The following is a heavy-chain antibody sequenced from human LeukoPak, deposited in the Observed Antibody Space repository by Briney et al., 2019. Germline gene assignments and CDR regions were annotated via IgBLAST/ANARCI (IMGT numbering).Heavy chain of an antibody. CDR2: IIPNLGTT. Sequence: ASVKVSCKASGGTPNSHAISWVRQAPGQGLEWMGRIIPNLGTTNRAQNFQDRVTLTADKSTNTACMELTSLTSDDTAVYYCATTNDGGGYQWGDFFDFWGQGTLVTVSS. CDR3: ATTNDGGGYQWGDFFDF. J-gene: IGHJ4*02. D-gene: IGHD3-22*01. V-gene: IGHV1-69*04. CDR1: GGTPNSHA.